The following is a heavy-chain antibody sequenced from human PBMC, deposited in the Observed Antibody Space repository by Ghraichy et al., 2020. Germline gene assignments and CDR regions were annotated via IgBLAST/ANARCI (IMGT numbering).Heavy chain of an antibody. CDR3: ARRVYCSSTSCYRGSSSSPFYDFDY. D-gene: IGHD2-2*02. CDR1: GGSISSYY. CDR2: IYYSGST. J-gene: IGHJ4*02. Sequence: ESLNISCTVSGGSISSYYWSWIRQPPGKGLEWIGYIYYSGSTNYNPSLKSRVTISVDTSKNQFSLKLSSVTAADTAVYYCARRVYCSSTSCYRGSSSSPFYDFDYWGQGTLVTVSS. V-gene: IGHV4-59*01.